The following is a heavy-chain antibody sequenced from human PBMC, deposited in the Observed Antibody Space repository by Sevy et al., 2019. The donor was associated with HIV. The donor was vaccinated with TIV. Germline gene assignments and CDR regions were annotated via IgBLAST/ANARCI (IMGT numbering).Heavy chain of an antibody. J-gene: IGHJ4*01. CDR2: IWFDGSNT. V-gene: IGHV3-33*01. D-gene: IGHD4-17*01. CDR1: GFTFSSFG. CDR3: ARHLEFYDYGDYGPAFMPDF. Sequence: GGSLRLSCAASGFTFSSFGMHWVRQAPGKGLEWIAVIWFDGSNTYYSDSVKGRFTISRDIAKNTLHLQMNSLRAEDTAVYYCARHLEFYDYGDYGPAFMPDFWGHGTLVTVSS.